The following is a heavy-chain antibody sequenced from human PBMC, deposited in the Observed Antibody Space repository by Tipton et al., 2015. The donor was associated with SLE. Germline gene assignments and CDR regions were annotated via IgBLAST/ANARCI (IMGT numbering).Heavy chain of an antibody. CDR3: ARDYGEKY. Sequence: TLSLTCTVSGGSISSHYWSWIRQPPGKGLEWIGEINHSGSTNYNPSLKSRVTISVDTSKNQFSLKLSSVTAADTAVYYCARDYGEKYWGQGTLVTVSS. J-gene: IGHJ4*02. D-gene: IGHD4-17*01. CDR1: GGSISSHY. V-gene: IGHV4-34*01. CDR2: INHSGST.